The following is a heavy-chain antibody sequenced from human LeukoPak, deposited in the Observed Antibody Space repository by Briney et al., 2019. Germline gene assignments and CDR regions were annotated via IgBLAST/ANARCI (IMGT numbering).Heavy chain of an antibody. CDR1: DASISSFY. CDR3: ARVSGASSGYSYNWFDP. Sequence: MTSETLSLTCTVSDASISSFYWSWIRQPPGKGLEWIGYIYYSGSTNYNPSLKSRVSVSVDTSKNQFSLKLSSVTAADTAVYYCARVSGASSGYSYNWFDPWGQGTLVTVSS. CDR2: IYYSGST. D-gene: IGHD3-22*01. J-gene: IGHJ5*02. V-gene: IGHV4-59*01.